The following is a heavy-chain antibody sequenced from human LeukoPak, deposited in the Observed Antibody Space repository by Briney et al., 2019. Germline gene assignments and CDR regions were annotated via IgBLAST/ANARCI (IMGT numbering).Heavy chain of an antibody. CDR1: GYTFTAYY. CDR2: INPNSGDP. V-gene: IGHV1-2*02. J-gene: IGHJ4*02. Sequence: GASVKVSCKASGYTFTAYYLHWVRQAPGQGLEWMGWINPNSGDPNYAQSFQGRVTMSRDASISTAYMELSSLRSDDKAVYYCVRGGDGDRRDFDYWGQGTLVTVSS. D-gene: IGHD5-24*01. CDR3: VRGGDGDRRDFDY.